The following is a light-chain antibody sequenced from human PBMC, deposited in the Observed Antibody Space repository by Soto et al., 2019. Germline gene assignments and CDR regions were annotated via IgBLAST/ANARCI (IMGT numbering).Light chain of an antibody. CDR1: QSISSY. J-gene: IGKJ4*01. Sequence: DIQMTQSPSSLSASVGDIATITFRASQSISSYLTWYQQKPGKAPKLLIYAASNMQSGIPARFSGSGSGTDFTLTISSLQPEDFATYYCQQSTSTPLTFGGGTKVDIK. V-gene: IGKV1-39*01. CDR2: AAS. CDR3: QQSTSTPLT.